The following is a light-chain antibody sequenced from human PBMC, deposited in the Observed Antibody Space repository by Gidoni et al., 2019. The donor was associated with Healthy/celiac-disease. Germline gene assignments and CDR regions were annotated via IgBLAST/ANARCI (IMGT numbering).Light chain of an antibody. J-gene: IGKJ2*01. Sequence: DIHMTQSPSSLSASVGDRVNITCRASQSISSYLDWYQQKPGKAPKLLIYAASSLQSGVPSRFSGSGSGTDFTLTISSLQPEDFATYYCQQSYSTPFTFGQGTKVEIK. V-gene: IGKV1-39*01. CDR3: QQSYSTPFT. CDR1: QSISSY. CDR2: AAS.